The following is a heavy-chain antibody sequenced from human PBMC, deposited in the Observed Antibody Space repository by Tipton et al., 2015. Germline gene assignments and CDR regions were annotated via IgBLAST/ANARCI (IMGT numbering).Heavy chain of an antibody. CDR3: ARGAQHSTWS. CDR2: TYYRSKWYN. Sequence: GLVKPSQTLSLTCAISGDSVSSSSAAWNWIRQSPSRGLEWLGRTYYRSKWYNDYAVSVKSRITINPDTSKNQFTLHLNSVTPDDTAMYYCARGAQHSTWSWGQGTLVTVSS. CDR1: GDSVSSSSAA. V-gene: IGHV6-1*01. J-gene: IGHJ5*02. D-gene: IGHD6-13*01.